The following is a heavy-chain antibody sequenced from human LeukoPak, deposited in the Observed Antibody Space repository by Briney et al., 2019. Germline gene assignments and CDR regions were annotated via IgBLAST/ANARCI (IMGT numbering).Heavy chain of an antibody. CDR3: AREGSDRGGSIFGVAPWGY. CDR2: IKQDGSEK. CDR1: GFTFSSYW. Sequence: GGSLRLSCAASGFTFSSYWMSWVRQAPGKGLEWVANIKQDGSEKYYVDSVKGRFTISRDNAKNSLYLQMNSLRAEDTAVYYCAREGSDRGGSIFGVAPWGYWGQGTLVTVSS. J-gene: IGHJ4*02. D-gene: IGHD3-3*01. V-gene: IGHV3-7*01.